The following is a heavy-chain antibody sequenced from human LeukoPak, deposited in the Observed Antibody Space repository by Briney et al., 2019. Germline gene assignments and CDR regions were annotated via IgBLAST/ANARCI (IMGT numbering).Heavy chain of an antibody. CDR2: INHSGST. J-gene: IGHJ6*02. Sequence: PSETLSLTCAVYGGSFSGYYWSWIRQPPGKGLEWIGEINHSGSTNYNPSLKSRVTISVDTSKNQFSLKLSSVTAADTAVYYCAGGVYYGSGGYPYYYYYGMDVWGQGTTVTVSS. CDR1: GGSFSGYY. D-gene: IGHD3-10*01. V-gene: IGHV4-34*01. CDR3: AGGVYYGSGGYPYYYYYGMDV.